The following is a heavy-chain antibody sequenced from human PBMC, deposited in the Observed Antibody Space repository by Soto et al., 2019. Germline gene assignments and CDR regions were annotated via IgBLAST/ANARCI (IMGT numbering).Heavy chain of an antibody. CDR3: ARRTTVVTRTDYNGMHV. V-gene: IGHV5-51*01. Sequence: PGESLKISCKGSGYSFTSYWIGWVRQMPGKGLEWMGIIYPGDSDTRYSPSFQGQVTISADKSISTAYLQWSSLKASDTAMYYCARRTTVVTRTDYNGMHVCRQGTTSTVSS. J-gene: IGHJ6*02. CDR1: GYSFTSYW. CDR2: IYPGDSDT. D-gene: IGHD4-17*01.